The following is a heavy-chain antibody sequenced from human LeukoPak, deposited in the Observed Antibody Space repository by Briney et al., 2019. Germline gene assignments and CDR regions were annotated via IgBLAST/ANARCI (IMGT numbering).Heavy chain of an antibody. Sequence: GGSLRLSCAASGFTFSSYGMHWVRQAPGKGLEWVAVISYDGSNKYYADSVKGRFSISRDNSKNTLYLQMNSLRAEDTAVYYCAKALISGRITMVRGVIPSDWGQGTLVTVSS. CDR3: AKALISGRITMVRGVIPSD. D-gene: IGHD3-10*01. CDR1: GFTFSSYG. CDR2: ISYDGSNK. V-gene: IGHV3-30*18. J-gene: IGHJ4*02.